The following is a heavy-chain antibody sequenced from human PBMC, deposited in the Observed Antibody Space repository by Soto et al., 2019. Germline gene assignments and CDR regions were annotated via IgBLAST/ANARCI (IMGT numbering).Heavy chain of an antibody. CDR3: ATVVGRPGFDP. CDR1: GYTLTELS. D-gene: IGHD3-10*01. Sequence: ASVKVSFKVSGYTLTELSMHWVRQAPGKGLEWMGGFDPEDGETIYAQKFQGRVAMTEDTSTDTAYMELSSLRSEDTAVYYCATVVGRPGFDPWGQGALVTVSS. J-gene: IGHJ5*02. CDR2: FDPEDGET. V-gene: IGHV1-24*01.